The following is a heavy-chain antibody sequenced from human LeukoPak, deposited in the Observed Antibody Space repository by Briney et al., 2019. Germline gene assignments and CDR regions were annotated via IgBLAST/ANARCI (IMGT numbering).Heavy chain of an antibody. CDR2: LHSNGAFT. Sequence: HPGGSLRLSCPASGFTLSNYWMHWVRQAPGKGLVWVARLHSNGAFTTYADSVKGRFTISRDTAKNTLYLQMISLRVEDTAVYYCARFVVVTAGDYWGQGTLVTVSS. J-gene: IGHJ4*01. CDR1: GFTLSNYW. D-gene: IGHD2-21*02. CDR3: ARFVVVTAGDY. V-gene: IGHV3-74*01.